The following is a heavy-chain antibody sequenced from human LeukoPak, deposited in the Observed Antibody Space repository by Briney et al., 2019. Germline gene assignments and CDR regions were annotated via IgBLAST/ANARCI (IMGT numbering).Heavy chain of an antibody. V-gene: IGHV3-7*01. J-gene: IGHJ4*02. Sequence: GGSLRLSCAASGFTFSNYWMNCVRQAPGKGMEWVAIIEKDGSEILYVDSVKGRFTISRDNAKNSLYLQMNSLRAEDTAVYYCAAGAGWLIDWWGQGTLVTVSS. CDR2: IEKDGSEI. CDR1: GFTFSNYW. D-gene: IGHD6-19*01. CDR3: AAGAGWLIDW.